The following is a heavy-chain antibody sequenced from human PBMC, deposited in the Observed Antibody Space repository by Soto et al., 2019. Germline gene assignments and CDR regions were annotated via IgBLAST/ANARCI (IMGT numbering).Heavy chain of an antibody. Sequence: DSVKVSCEASGYSITSCGISWVRQAPGQGLEWMGWISADNGNTNYAQKVQGRVAMTTDTSTNTAYMDLRSLQSDDTAVYFCARDVVISGTSWFDPWGQGPLVTVSS. CDR1: GYSITSCG. CDR3: ARDVVISGTSWFDP. J-gene: IGHJ5*02. D-gene: IGHD2-2*01. CDR2: ISADNGNT. V-gene: IGHV1-18*01.